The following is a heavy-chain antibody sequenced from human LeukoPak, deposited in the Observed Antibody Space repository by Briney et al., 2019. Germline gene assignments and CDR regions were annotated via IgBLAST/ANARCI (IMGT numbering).Heavy chain of an antibody. J-gene: IGHJ5*02. CDR2: IYYSGST. CDR3: ARHEYSGSYYGLSWFDP. Sequence: SETLSLTCTVSGGSISSSGYYWGWIRQPPGKGLEWIASIYYSGSTYYNPSLESRVTISVDTSKNQLSLKLSSLTAADTAVYYCARHEYSGSYYGLSWFDPXGQGTLXXVS. D-gene: IGHD1-26*01. CDR1: GGSISSSGYY. V-gene: IGHV4-39*01.